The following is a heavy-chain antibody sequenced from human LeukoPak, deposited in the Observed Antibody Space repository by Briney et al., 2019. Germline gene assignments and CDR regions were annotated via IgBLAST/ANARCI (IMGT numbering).Heavy chain of an antibody. V-gene: IGHV3-20*04. CDR3: ARDLSASWYSLGY. J-gene: IGHJ4*02. Sequence: PGGSLRLSCAASGSSFSDYGMSWVRHAPGKGLEWVSGINWSGESTVYADSVKGRFTISRDNAENALYLQMNSLRDEDTALYFCARDLSASWYSLGYWGRGTLVTVSS. CDR1: GSSFSDYG. D-gene: IGHD6-13*01. CDR2: INWSGEST.